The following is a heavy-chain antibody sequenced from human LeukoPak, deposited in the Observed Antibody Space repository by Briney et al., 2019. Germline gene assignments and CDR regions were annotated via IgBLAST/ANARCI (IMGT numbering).Heavy chain of an antibody. Sequence: GGSLRLSCAASGLTLSRDAMHWVRQAPGKGLEWASYISSSGSTIYYADSVKGRFTISRDNAKNSQYLQMNSLRAEDTAVYYCARGLRYCSSTSCSNHYYFDYWGQGTLVTVSS. D-gene: IGHD2-2*01. CDR2: ISSSGSTI. CDR1: GLTLSRDA. V-gene: IGHV3-48*03. CDR3: ARGLRYCSSTSCSNHYYFDY. J-gene: IGHJ4*02.